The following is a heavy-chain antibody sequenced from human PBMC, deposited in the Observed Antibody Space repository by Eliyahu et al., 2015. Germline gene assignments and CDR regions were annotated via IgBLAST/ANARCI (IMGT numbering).Heavy chain of an antibody. J-gene: IGHJ4*02. D-gene: IGHD5-24*01. V-gene: IGHV3-9*01. CDR1: GFRFQEYA. CDR3: AKDYINYRYYFGS. CDR2: ISWNSGSL. Sequence: EVQLVESGGGFTQPGGSLXLXCAAXGFRFQEYAMYWVRQAPGKGXEWVSAISWNSGSLDYADSVKGRFTISRDNAKNSLYLQMDNLRPEDTAFYYCAKDYINYRYYFGSWGQGTLVTVSS.